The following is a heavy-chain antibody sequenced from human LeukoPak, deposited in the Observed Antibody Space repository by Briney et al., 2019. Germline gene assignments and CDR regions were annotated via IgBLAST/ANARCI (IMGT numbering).Heavy chain of an antibody. CDR2: ISGSGGST. J-gene: IGHJ4*02. V-gene: IGHV3-23*01. CDR3: AKSPRYCSSTSCYGN. Sequence: PGGSLRLSCAASGFTFSSYAMSWVRQATGKGLEWVSAISGSGGSTYYADSVKGRFTISRDNSKNTLYLQMNSLRAEDTAVYYCAKSPRYCSSTSCYGNWGQGTLVTVSS. CDR1: GFTFSSYA. D-gene: IGHD2-2*01.